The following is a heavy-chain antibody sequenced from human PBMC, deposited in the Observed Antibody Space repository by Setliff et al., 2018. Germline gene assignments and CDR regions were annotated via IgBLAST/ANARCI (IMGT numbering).Heavy chain of an antibody. CDR2: INAGNGIT. Sequence: ASVKVSCKASGYTFSTYAIHWVRQAHGQRPDWMGWINAGNGITKYSQKFQGRVTMTSDTSTSTGYMEVTGLTSEDTAVYYCARAGVAAADRKGLLEYWGQGTLVTVSS. CDR1: GYTFSTYA. CDR3: ARAGVAAADRKGLLEY. J-gene: IGHJ4*02. D-gene: IGHD6-13*01. V-gene: IGHV1-3*01.